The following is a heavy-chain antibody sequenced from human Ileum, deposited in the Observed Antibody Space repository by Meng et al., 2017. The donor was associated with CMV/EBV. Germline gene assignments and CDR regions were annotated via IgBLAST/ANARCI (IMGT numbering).Heavy chain of an antibody. CDR2: ISYDGSNK. V-gene: IGHV3-30-3*01. CDR1: GFIFSSYA. CDR3: ASFPGISSSWPRFDP. D-gene: IGHD6-13*01. J-gene: IGHJ5*02. Sequence: SGFIFSSYAMHWVRQAPGKGLEWVAVISYDGSNKYYADSVKGRFTISRDNSKNTLYLQMNSLRAEDTAVYYCASFPGISSSWPRFDPWGQGTLVTVSS.